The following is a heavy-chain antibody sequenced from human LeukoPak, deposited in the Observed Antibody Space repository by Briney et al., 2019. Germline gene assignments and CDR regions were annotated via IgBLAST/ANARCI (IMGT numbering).Heavy chain of an antibody. J-gene: IGHJ4*02. CDR1: GFTFSDYT. CDR2: ISSYSRYK. CDR3: AREGGSRLIRYFDY. V-gene: IGHV3-21*01. Sequence: GGSLRLSCAASGFTFSDYTINWVRQAPVKGLEWIASISSYSRYKYYADSVKGRFTISRDNAKNSQYLQMNSLRAEDTAVYYCAREGGSRLIRYFDYWGQGTLVAASS. D-gene: IGHD2-15*01.